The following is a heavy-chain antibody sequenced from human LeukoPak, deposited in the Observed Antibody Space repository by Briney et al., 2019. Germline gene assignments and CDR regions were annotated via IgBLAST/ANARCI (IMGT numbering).Heavy chain of an antibody. V-gene: IGHV4-39*07. CDR1: GGSISSSSYY. J-gene: IGHJ4*02. CDR2: IYYSGST. D-gene: IGHD6-13*01. Sequence: SETLSLTCTVSGGSISSSSYYWGWFRQPPGKGREWIGSIYYSGSTYYNPSLKSRVTISVDTSKNQFSLKLSSGTAADTGVYYCARDQVGSSCYDYWGQGTLVTVSS. CDR3: ARDQVGSSCYDY.